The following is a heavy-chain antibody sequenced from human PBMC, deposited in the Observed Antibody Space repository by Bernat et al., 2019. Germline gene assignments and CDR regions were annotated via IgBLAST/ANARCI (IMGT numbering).Heavy chain of an antibody. V-gene: IGHV3-30*03. Sequence: QVQLVESGGGVVQPGRSLRLSCAASGFTFSSYGMHWVRQAPGKGLEWVAVISYDGSNKYYADSVKGRFTISRDNSKNTLYLQMNSLRAEDTAVYYCARGPLDGYSSSGRYYYCYYGMDVWGQGTTVTVSS. J-gene: IGHJ6*02. CDR2: ISYDGSNK. CDR1: GFTFSSYG. CDR3: ARGPLDGYSSSGRYYYCYYGMDV. D-gene: IGHD6-13*01.